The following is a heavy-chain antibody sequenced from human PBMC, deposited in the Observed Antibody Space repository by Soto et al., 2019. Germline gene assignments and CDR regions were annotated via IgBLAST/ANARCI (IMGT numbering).Heavy chain of an antibody. V-gene: IGHV3-23*01. J-gene: IGHJ6*03. Sequence: GSLRLSCAASGFTFSSYAMSWVRQAPGKGLEWVSAISGSGGSTYYADSVKGRFTISRDNSKNTLYLQMNSLRAEDTAVYYCAKDDLDIVVVPAATEYMDVWGKGSKVTVSS. CDR2: ISGSGGST. D-gene: IGHD2-2*03. CDR3: AKDDLDIVVVPAATEYMDV. CDR1: GFTFSSYA.